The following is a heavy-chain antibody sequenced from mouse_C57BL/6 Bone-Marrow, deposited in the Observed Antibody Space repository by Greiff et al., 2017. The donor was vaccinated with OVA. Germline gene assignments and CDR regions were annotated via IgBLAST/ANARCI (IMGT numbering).Heavy chain of an antibody. D-gene: IGHD1-1*01. J-gene: IGHJ3*01. Sequence: QVQLQQPGAELVKPGASVKLSCKASGYTFTSYWMHWVKQRPGQGLEWIGMIHPNSGSTNYNEKFKSKATLTVDKSSSTAYMQRSSLTSEDSAVYYCARGDYGSFFFAYWGQGTLVTVSA. CDR1: GYTFTSYW. CDR3: ARGDYGSFFFAY. CDR2: IHPNSGST. V-gene: IGHV1-64*01.